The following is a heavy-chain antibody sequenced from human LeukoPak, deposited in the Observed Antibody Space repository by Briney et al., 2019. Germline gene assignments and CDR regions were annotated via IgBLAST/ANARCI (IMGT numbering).Heavy chain of an antibody. CDR2: INGSGGST. CDR1: GFTFSSYA. V-gene: IGHV3-23*01. CDR3: ARADDYYDSSGALED. J-gene: IGHJ4*02. D-gene: IGHD3-22*01. Sequence: GGSLRLSCAASGFTFSSYAMSWVRQAPGKGLEWVSDINGSGGSTYYADSVKGRFTISRDNSKNTLYLQMNSLRAEDTAVYYCARADDYYDSSGALEDWGQGTLVTVSS.